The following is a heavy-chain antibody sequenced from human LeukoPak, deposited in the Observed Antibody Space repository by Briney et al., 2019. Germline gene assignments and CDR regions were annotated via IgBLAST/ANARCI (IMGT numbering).Heavy chain of an antibody. CDR3: VRVEWSGELSPFAT. CDR1: GGSISSYY. Sequence: NPSETLSLTCTVSGGSISSYYWSWIRQPPGKGLEWIGYIYYSGSTNYNPSLKSLVTISVDTSKNQFSLKLSSVTAADTAVYYCVRVEWSGELSPFATSGQATMVTVSS. D-gene: IGHD3-10*01. J-gene: IGHJ3*02. V-gene: IGHV4-59*01. CDR2: IYYSGST.